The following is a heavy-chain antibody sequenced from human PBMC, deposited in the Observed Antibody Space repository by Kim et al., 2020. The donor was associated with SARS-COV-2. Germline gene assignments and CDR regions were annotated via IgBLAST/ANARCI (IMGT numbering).Heavy chain of an antibody. CDR2: IYTSGST. J-gene: IGHJ2*01. CDR1: GGSISSGSYY. CDR3: ARGVRGVPLWYFDL. V-gene: IGHV4-61*02. Sequence: SETLSLTCTVSGGSISSGSYYWSWIRQPAGKGLEWIGRIYTSGSTNYNPSLKSRVTISVDTSKNQFSLKLSSVTAADTAVYYCARGVRGVPLWYFDLWGRGTLVTVSS. D-gene: IGHD3-10*01.